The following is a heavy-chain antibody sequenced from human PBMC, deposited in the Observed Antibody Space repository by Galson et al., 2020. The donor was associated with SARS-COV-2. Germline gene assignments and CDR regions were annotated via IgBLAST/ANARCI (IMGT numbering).Heavy chain of an antibody. CDR3: ARVRAHIAPPNNWFDP. Sequence: NSGGSLRLSCAASGFTFSDYYMSWIRQAPGKGLEWVSYISSSGSTIYYADSVKGRFTISRDNAKNSLYLQMNSLRAEDTAVYYCARVRAHIAPPNNWFDPWGQGTLVTVSS. CDR1: GFTFSDYY. J-gene: IGHJ5*02. D-gene: IGHD2-8*01. CDR2: ISSSGSTI. V-gene: IGHV3-11*04.